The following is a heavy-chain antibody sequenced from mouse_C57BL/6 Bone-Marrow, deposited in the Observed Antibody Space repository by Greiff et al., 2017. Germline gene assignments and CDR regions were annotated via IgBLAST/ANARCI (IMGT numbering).Heavy chain of an antibody. CDR3: ARPYYSNYWYFDV. V-gene: IGHV1-55*01. CDR1: GYTFTSYW. J-gene: IGHJ1*03. D-gene: IGHD2-5*01. CDR2: IYPGSGST. Sequence: QVQLQQPGAELVKPGASVKMSCKASGYTFTSYWITWVKQRPGQGLEWIGDIYPGSGSTNYNEKFKSKATLTVDTSSSTAFMQLSSLTSADSAVYYWARPYYSNYWYFDVWGTGTTVTVSS.